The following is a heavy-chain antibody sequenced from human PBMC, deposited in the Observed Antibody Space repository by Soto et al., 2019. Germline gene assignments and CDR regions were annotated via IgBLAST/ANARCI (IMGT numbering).Heavy chain of an antibody. CDR3: TTEPTYDYIWGSYRSEYYFDY. CDR2: IKSKTDGGTT. V-gene: IGHV3-15*01. J-gene: IGHJ4*02. D-gene: IGHD3-16*02. CDR1: GFTFSNAW. Sequence: GGSLRLSCAASGFTFSNAWMSWVRQAPGKGLEWVGRIKSKTDGGTTDYAAPVKGRFTISRDDSKNTLYLQMNSLKTEDTAVYYCTTEPTYDYIWGSYRSEYYFDYWGQGTLVTVSS.